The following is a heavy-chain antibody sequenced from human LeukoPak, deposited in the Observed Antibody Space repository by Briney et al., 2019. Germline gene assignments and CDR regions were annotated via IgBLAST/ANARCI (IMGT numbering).Heavy chain of an antibody. Sequence: GGSLRLSCAASGFTLSSYEMNWVRQAPGKGLEWVSYISSSGSTIYYADSVKGRFTISRDNAKNSLYLQMNSLRAEDTAVYYCARVLHKRNYDSTTYYGYWGQGTLVTVSS. CDR3: ARVLHKRNYDSTTYYGY. CDR1: GFTLSSYE. D-gene: IGHD3-22*01. J-gene: IGHJ4*02. V-gene: IGHV3-48*03. CDR2: ISSSGSTI.